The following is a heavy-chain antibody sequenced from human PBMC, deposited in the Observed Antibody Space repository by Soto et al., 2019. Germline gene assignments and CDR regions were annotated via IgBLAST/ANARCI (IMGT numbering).Heavy chain of an antibody. CDR3: AKDAAPPYYYDSSGLDY. CDR1: GFTFSSYG. D-gene: IGHD3-22*01. J-gene: IGHJ4*02. CDR2: ISYDGSNK. Sequence: PGGCLRLSCAASGFTFSSYGMHWVRQAPGKGLEWVAVISYDGSNKYYADSVKGRFTISRDNSKNTLYLQMNSLRAEDTAVYYCAKDAAPPYYYDSSGLDYWGQGTLVTVSS. V-gene: IGHV3-30*18.